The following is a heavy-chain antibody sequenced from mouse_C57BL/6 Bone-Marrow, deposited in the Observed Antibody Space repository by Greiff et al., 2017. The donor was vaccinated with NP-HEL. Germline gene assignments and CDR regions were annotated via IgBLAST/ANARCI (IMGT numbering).Heavy chain of an antibody. CDR3: AREKMITTFDY. Sequence: VQLQQSGPELVKPGASVKISCKASGYTFTDYYMNWVKQSHGKSLEWIGDINPNNGGTSYNQKFKGKATLTVDKSSSTAYMELRSLTSEDSAVYYCAREKMITTFDYWGQGTTLTVSS. V-gene: IGHV1-26*01. CDR1: GYTFTDYY. J-gene: IGHJ2*01. CDR2: INPNNGGT. D-gene: IGHD2-4*01.